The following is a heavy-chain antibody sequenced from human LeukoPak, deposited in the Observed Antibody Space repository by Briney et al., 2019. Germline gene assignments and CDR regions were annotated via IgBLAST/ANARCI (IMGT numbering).Heavy chain of an antibody. V-gene: IGHV5-51*01. J-gene: IGHJ3*02. Sequence: GESLKISCKGSGYSFTSYWIGWVRQIPGKGLEWMGIIYPGDSDTRYSPSFQGQVTISADKSISTAYLQWSSLKASDTAMYYCARRMVRGVIRKGAFDIWGQGTMVTVSS. CDR2: IYPGDSDT. CDR1: GYSFTSYW. CDR3: ARRMVRGVIRKGAFDI. D-gene: IGHD3-10*01.